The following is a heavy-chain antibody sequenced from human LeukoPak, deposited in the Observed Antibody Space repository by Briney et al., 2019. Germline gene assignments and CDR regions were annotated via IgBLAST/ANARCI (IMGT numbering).Heavy chain of an antibody. CDR1: GFTFTTYP. J-gene: IGHJ6*03. CDR3: ARSPYNWNDSPYYMDV. CDR2: ISASGGGT. Sequence: GGSLRLSCAASGFTFTTYPMSWVRQAPGKGLEWVSAISASGGGTYYADAVKGRFTISRDNSKNTLYLQMNSLRAEDTAVYYCARSPYNWNDSPYYMDVWGKGTTVTVSS. V-gene: IGHV3-23*01. D-gene: IGHD1-1*01.